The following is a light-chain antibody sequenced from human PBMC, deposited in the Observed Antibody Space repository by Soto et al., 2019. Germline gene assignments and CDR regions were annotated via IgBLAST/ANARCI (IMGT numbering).Light chain of an antibody. CDR2: DVS. CDR1: SSDVGGYNY. Sequence: QPVLTQPRSVSGSPGQSVTISCTGTSSDVGGYNYVSWYQQHPGKAPKLMIYDVSKRPSGVPDRFSGSKSGNTASLTISGLQAEDEADYYCCSYAGNYYVFGTGTKRTVL. J-gene: IGLJ1*01. CDR3: CSYAGNYYV. V-gene: IGLV2-11*01.